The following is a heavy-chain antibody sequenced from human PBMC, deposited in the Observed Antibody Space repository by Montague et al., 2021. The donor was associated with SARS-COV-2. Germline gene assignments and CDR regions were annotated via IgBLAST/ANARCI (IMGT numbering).Heavy chain of an antibody. V-gene: IGHV3-66*02. Sequence: SLSLSCAASGSNVNDNYMTWIRQAPGKGLEWVSVIYSGGSSTYYADSVKGRFTISRDIYKNMVYLQMNNLRPEDTAVYYCAGGSRVTTDYWGQGTLVTVSS. J-gene: IGHJ4*02. CDR2: IYSGGSST. CDR3: AGGSRVTTDY. D-gene: IGHD4-17*01. CDR1: GSNVNDNY.